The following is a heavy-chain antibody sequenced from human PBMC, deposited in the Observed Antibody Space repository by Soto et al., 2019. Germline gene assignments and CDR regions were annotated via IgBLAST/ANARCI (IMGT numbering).Heavy chain of an antibody. V-gene: IGHV1-69*01. D-gene: IGHD7-27*01. CDR2: ILPIFGTT. Sequence: QVQLVQSGAAVQKPGSSVKVSCKASGGTFNTYNINWVRPAPGQGLEWMGGILPIFGTTNYAQRFQGRVTITADDSTSTAYMELSSLRSEDTAVYYCARDETGDSYYYYYGMDVWGQGTTVTVTS. CDR3: ARDETGDSYYYYYGMDV. CDR1: GGTFNTYN. J-gene: IGHJ6*02.